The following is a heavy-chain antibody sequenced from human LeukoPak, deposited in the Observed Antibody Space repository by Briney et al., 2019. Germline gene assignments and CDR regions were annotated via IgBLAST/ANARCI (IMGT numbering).Heavy chain of an antibody. Sequence: SVKVSCKASGDTFSSSAISRVRQAPGQGLEWMGGIIPIFGTTDYAQKFRGRITITTDESTSTAYMEISSLRSEDSAVYYCARGKDTSAYRALDSWGQGTLVTVSS. CDR1: GDTFSSSA. J-gene: IGHJ4*02. CDR3: ARGKDTSAYRALDS. CDR2: IIPIFGTT. D-gene: IGHD3-22*01. V-gene: IGHV1-69*05.